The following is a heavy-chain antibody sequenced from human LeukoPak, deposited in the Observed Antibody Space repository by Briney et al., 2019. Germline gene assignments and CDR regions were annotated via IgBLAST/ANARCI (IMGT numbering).Heavy chain of an antibody. CDR3: ASASSSWYDWFDP. CDR2: IYYSGST. V-gene: IGHV4-59*01. J-gene: IGHJ5*02. CDR1: GGSISSYY. D-gene: IGHD6-13*01. Sequence: PSETLSLTCTVSGGSISSYYWSWIRQPPGKGLEWIGYIYYSGSTNYNPSLKSRVTIPVDTSKNQFSLKLSSVTAADTAVYYCASASSSWYDWFDPWGQGTLVTVSS.